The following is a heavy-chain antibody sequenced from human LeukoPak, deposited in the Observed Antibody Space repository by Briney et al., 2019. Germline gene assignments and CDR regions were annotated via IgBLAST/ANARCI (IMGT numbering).Heavy chain of an antibody. Sequence: GGSLRLSCAASGFTFSDYYMSWIRQAPGKGLEWVANIKQDGSEKYYVDSVKGRFTISRDNAKNSLYLQMNSLRAEDTAVYYCARDRVAAGFDYWGQGTLVTVSS. CDR2: IKQDGSEK. J-gene: IGHJ4*02. CDR3: ARDRVAAGFDY. CDR1: GFTFSDYY. D-gene: IGHD6-13*01. V-gene: IGHV3-7*03.